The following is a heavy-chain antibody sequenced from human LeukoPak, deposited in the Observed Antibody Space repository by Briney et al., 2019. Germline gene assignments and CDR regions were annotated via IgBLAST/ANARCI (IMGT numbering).Heavy chain of an antibody. J-gene: IGHJ4*02. CDR3: ARGTTIFGVVIDY. CDR2: IYYSGST. D-gene: IGHD3-3*01. Sequence: YPSETLSLTCTVSGASISSYYWSWIRQPPGKGLEWIGYIYYSGSTNYNPSLKSRVTISVDTSKNQFSLKLSSVTAADTAVYYCARGTTIFGVVIDYWGQGTLVTVSS. V-gene: IGHV4-59*01. CDR1: GASISSYY.